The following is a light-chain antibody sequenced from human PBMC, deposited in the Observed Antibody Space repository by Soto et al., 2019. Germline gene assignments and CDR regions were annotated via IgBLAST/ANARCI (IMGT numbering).Light chain of an antibody. J-gene: IGKJ2*01. CDR1: QRISTY. CDR2: AAS. V-gene: IGKV1-39*01. Sequence: DIYMTQSPSSLSASVGDRVTITCRASQRISTYLNWYQQKPGKAPTLLIYAASSLESGVPSRFSGSGSGTDFTLTISSLQPEDFATYYCQQSYTTPHTFGQGTKLEIK. CDR3: QQSYTTPHT.